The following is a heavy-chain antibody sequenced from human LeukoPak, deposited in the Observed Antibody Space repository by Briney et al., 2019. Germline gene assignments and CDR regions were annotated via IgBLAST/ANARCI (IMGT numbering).Heavy chain of an antibody. J-gene: IGHJ4*02. CDR2: IYTSGNT. V-gene: IGHV4-61*02. CDR1: GGSISSGDYY. CDR3: ARLTARFYDF. Sequence: PSQTLSLTCTVSGGSISSGDYYWSWIRQPAGKGLEWIGRIYTSGNTNYNPSLKSRVTISVDTSKNQFSLKLSSVTAADTAVYYCARLTARFYDFWSQGTLVTVSS. D-gene: IGHD3-3*01.